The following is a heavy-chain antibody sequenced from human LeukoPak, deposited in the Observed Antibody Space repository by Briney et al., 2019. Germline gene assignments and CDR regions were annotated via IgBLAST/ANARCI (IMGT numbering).Heavy chain of an antibody. J-gene: IGHJ4*02. D-gene: IGHD6-13*01. CDR1: GFTFISYS. CDR3: AREDASSWDY. Sequence: AGGSLRLSCAASGFTFISYSMNWVRQAPGKGLEWVSSISSSSSYIYYADSVKGRFTISRDNGKNSLYLQMNSLRAEDTAVYYCAREDASSWDYWGQGILVTVSS. V-gene: IGHV3-21*01. CDR2: ISSSSSYI.